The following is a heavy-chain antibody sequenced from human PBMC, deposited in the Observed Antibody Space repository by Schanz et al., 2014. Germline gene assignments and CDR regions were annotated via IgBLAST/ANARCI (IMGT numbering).Heavy chain of an antibody. V-gene: IGHV1-8*01. J-gene: IGHJ4*02. CDR3: ARGRTFAY. Sequence: QVQLVQSGTQVKKPGASVKVSCTASGYTFTSYDINWVRQAPGQGLEWLGWMNPNSGNPGFAQKFRGRVTMTRNTSMSTAYIELHILTSEDTAVYDCARGRTFAYWGQGTLVTVSS. CDR1: GYTFTSYD. CDR2: MNPNSGNP.